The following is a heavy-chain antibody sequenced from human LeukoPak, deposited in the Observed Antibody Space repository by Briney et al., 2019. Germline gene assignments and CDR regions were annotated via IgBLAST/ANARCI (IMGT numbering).Heavy chain of an antibody. CDR3: AREPPRGRGSYYFDY. CDR2: INPNSGAT. D-gene: IGHD3-10*01. CDR1: GYTFSSYY. Sequence: ASVKVSCKASGYTFSSYYVHWVRQAPGQGLEWMGWINPNSGATNYAQKFQGRVTVTRDTSINTAYMELSRLRSDDTAVYYCAREPPRGRGSYYFDYWGQGTLVTVSS. V-gene: IGHV1-2*02. J-gene: IGHJ4*02.